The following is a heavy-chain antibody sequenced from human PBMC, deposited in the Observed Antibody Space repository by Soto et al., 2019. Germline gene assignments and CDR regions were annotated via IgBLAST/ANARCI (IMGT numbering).Heavy chain of an antibody. Sequence: QVQLVESGGGVVQPGRSLRLSCAASGFTFSSYGMHWVRQAPGKGLEWVAVIWYDGSNKYYADSVKGRFTISRDNSKNTLYLQMNSLRAEDTAVYYCAREGGIQLQDDYYYGMDVWGQGTTVTVSS. J-gene: IGHJ6*02. CDR3: AREGGIQLQDDYYYGMDV. V-gene: IGHV3-33*01. D-gene: IGHD5-18*01. CDR2: IWYDGSNK. CDR1: GFTFSSYG.